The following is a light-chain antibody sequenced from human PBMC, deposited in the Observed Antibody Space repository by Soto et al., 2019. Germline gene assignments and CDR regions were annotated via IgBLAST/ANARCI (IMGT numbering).Light chain of an antibody. CDR2: ANN. CDR1: SSNIGAGYD. Sequence: QSVLTQPPSVSGAPGQRVTISCNGRSSNIGAGYDVHWYQQLPGTAPKLLIYANNKRPSGVPDRFSGTKSGTSASLAITGLQAEDEAAYYCQSYDGSLSGVLFGGGTKLTVL. J-gene: IGLJ2*01. CDR3: QSYDGSLSGVL. V-gene: IGLV1-40*01.